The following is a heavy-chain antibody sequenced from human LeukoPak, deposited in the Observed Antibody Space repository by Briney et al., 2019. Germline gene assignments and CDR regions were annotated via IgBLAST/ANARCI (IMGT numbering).Heavy chain of an antibody. D-gene: IGHD3-10*01. J-gene: IGHJ4*02. Sequence: GGSLRLSCATSGFIFSTYALSWVRQAPGKGLEWASSISGSGGSTYHADSVKGRFTISRDSSKNTLYLQMNSLRPEDAAVYFCAKELHGSGNYAFDYWGQGTRVTVSS. CDR1: GFIFSTYA. V-gene: IGHV3-23*01. CDR3: AKELHGSGNYAFDY. CDR2: ISGSGGST.